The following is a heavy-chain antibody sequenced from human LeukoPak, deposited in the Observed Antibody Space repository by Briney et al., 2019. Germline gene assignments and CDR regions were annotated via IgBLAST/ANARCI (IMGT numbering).Heavy chain of an antibody. Sequence: GGSLRLSCAASGFTFSSYGMHWVRQAPGKGLEWVAFIRYDGSNKYYADSVKGRFTISRDNSKNTLYLQMNSLRAEDTAVYYCAKVGYDILTGYYRPRTALYYYYMDVWGKGTTVTISS. CDR2: IRYDGSNK. D-gene: IGHD3-9*01. V-gene: IGHV3-30*02. CDR1: GFTFSSYG. J-gene: IGHJ6*03. CDR3: AKVGYDILTGYYRPRTALYYYYMDV.